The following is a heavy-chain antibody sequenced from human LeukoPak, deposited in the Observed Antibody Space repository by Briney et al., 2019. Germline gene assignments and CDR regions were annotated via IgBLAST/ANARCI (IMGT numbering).Heavy chain of an antibody. CDR2: ISSSSSYI. J-gene: IGHJ4*02. CDR3: ARGAARDCFDY. D-gene: IGHD2-15*01. V-gene: IGHV3-21*01. Sequence: GGSLRLSCAASGFTFSSYSMNWVRQAPGKGLEWVSCISSSSSYIYYADSVKGRFTISRDDAKDSLYLQMNSLRAEDTAVYYCARGAARDCFDYWGQGTLVTVSS. CDR1: GFTFSSYS.